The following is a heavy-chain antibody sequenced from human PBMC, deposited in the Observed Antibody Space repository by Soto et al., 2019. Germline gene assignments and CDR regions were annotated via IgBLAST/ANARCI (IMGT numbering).Heavy chain of an antibody. J-gene: IGHJ5*02. V-gene: IGHV3-30-3*01. CDR3: ARDLVTWLSRGYDFRPDP. CDR1: GFTFSSYA. Sequence: GGSLRLSCAASGFTFSSYAMHWVRQAPGKGLEWVAVISYDGSNKYYADSVKGRFTISRDNSKNTLYLQMNSLRAEDTAVYYCARDLVTWLSRGYDFRPDPWGQGTLVTVSS. CDR2: ISYDGSNK. D-gene: IGHD5-12*01.